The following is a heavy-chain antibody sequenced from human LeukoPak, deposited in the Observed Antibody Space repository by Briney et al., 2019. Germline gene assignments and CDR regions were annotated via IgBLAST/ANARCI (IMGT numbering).Heavy chain of an antibody. V-gene: IGHV3-30*18. CDR3: AKDAGVYGGNNPFDY. J-gene: IGHJ4*02. CDR2: ISYDGSNK. CDR1: GFTFSSYG. D-gene: IGHD4-23*01. Sequence: GRSLRLSCAASGFTFSSYGMHWVRQAPGKGLEWVAVISYDGSNKYYADSVKGRFTISRDNSKNTLYLQMNSLRAEDTAVYYCAKDAGVYGGNNPFDYWGQGTLVTVSS.